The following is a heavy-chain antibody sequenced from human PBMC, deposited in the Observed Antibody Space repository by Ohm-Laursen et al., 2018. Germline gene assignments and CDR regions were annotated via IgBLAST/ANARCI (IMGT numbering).Heavy chain of an antibody. Sequence: SLRLSCSASGFTFSDYYMSWIRQAPGKGLECVSYISSSGSTIYYADSVKGRFTISRDNSKNTLNLQMNSLRTEDTAVYYCAGDPGDADTFDYWGQGTLVTVSS. D-gene: IGHD2-21*01. CDR1: GFTFSDYY. V-gene: IGHV3-11*04. CDR2: ISSSGSTI. CDR3: AGDPGDADTFDY. J-gene: IGHJ4*02.